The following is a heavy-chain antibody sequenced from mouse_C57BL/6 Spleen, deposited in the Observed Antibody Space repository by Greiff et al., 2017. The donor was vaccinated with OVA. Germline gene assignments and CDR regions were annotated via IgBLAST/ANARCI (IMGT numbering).Heavy chain of an antibody. CDR3: ARDRLRSLAY. J-gene: IGHJ3*01. CDR1: GFTFSSYA. Sequence: EVKLQESGGGLVKPGGSLKLSCAASGFTFSSYAMSWVRQTPEKRLEWVATISDGGSYTYYPDNVKGRFTISRDNAKNNLYLQMSHLKSEDTAMYYCARDRLRSLAYWGQVTLVTVSA. CDR2: ISDGGSYT. V-gene: IGHV5-4*01. D-gene: IGHD1-1*01.